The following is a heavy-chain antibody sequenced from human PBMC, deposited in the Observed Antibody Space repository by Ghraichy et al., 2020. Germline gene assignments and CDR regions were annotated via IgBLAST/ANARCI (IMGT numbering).Heavy chain of an antibody. CDR3: ARHQQANYDFWSGYYTLYYFDY. J-gene: IGHJ4*02. D-gene: IGHD3-3*01. Sequence: LSLTCTVSGGSISSSSYYWGWIRQPPGKGLEWIGTIYYSGSTYYNPSLKSRVPISVDTSKNQFSLKLSSVTAADTAVYSCARHQQANYDFWSGYYTLYYFDYWGQGTLVTVSS. V-gene: IGHV4-39*01. CDR2: IYYSGST. CDR1: GGSISSSSYY.